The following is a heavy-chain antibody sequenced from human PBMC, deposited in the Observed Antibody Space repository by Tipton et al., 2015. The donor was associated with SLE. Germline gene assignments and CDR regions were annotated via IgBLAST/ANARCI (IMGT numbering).Heavy chain of an antibody. Sequence: GLVKPSQTLSLTCAISGDSFSSNSTAWNWISQSPSRGLEWLGRTYYMSKWYNDYAVSVKSRIIINPDTSKNQFSLQLTSVTPEDTAVYYCARGFLYDGFQCWGQGIRLTVSS. CDR2: TYYMSKWYN. CDR3: ARGFLYDGFQC. J-gene: IGHJ1*01. V-gene: IGHV6-1*01. D-gene: IGHD2-2*02. CDR1: GDSFSSNSTA.